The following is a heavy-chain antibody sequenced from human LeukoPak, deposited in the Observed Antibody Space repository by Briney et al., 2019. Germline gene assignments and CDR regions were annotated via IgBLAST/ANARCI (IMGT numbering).Heavy chain of an antibody. J-gene: IGHJ6*02. Sequence: GRSLRPSCTASGFTFGDYAMSWFRQAPGKGLEGVGVIRSKAYGGTTDYAASVKGRFTISRDDSKSIAYLQMNSLKTEDTGVYFCVRYTTTSRYTYFGMDVWGQGTTVTVSS. CDR1: GFTFGDYA. D-gene: IGHD3-16*02. CDR2: IRSKAYGGTT. V-gene: IGHV3-49*03. CDR3: VRYTTTSRYTYFGMDV.